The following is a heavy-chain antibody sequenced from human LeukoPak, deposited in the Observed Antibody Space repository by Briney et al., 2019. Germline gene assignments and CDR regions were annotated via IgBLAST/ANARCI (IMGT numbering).Heavy chain of an antibody. CDR3: ARIPLGYSGAYYFDY. V-gene: IGHV4-61*05. Sequence: SETLSLTCTVSRGSISGSIRSYYWGRLRQPPGKGLEWIGYISSSGSVNDNPSLRSRVTISVDTSKNQFFLSLSSVSAADTAVYYCARIPLGYSGAYYFDYWGQGTLVTVSP. CDR1: RGSISGSIRSYY. CDR2: ISSSGSV. D-gene: IGHD5-12*01. J-gene: IGHJ4*02.